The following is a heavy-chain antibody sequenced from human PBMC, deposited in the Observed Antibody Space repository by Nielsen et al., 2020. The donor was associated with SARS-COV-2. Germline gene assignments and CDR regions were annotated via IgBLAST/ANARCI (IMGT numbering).Heavy chain of an antibody. J-gene: IGHJ6*02. CDR2: ISSSSYI. CDR3: AREVGRVRVGATTGYYYYGMDV. D-gene: IGHD1-26*01. CDR1: GFTFSSYS. Sequence: GESLKISCAASGFTFSSYSMNWVRQAPGKGLEWVSSISSSSYIYYADSVKGRFTISRDNAKNSLYLQMNSLRAEDTAVYYCAREVGRVRVGATTGYYYYGMDVWGQGTTVTVSS. V-gene: IGHV3-21*01.